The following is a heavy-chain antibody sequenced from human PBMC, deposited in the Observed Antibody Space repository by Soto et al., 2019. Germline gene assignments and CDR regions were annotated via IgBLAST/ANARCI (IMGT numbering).Heavy chain of an antibody. Sequence: SETLSLTCTVSGYSINSDYYWGWIRQPPGKGLEWIGSIYRGGNTYYNPSLKSRVTISTDTSKNQFSLRLTSVTAADTAMYYCAKRGYYASGRINLFDYWGQGTLGTVS. CDR3: AKRGYYASGRINLFDY. V-gene: IGHV4-38-2*02. J-gene: IGHJ4*02. CDR1: GYSINSDYY. D-gene: IGHD3-10*01. CDR2: IYRGGNT.